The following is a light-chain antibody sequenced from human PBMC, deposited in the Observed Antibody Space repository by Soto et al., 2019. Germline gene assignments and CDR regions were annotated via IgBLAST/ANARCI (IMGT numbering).Light chain of an antibody. CDR3: QQRRNWPPIT. CDR1: QSVSSY. Sequence: EIVMTQSPATLSLSPGERAALSCRGSQSVSSYLAWYQQKPGQAPRLLIYDASNRATGIPARFSGSGSGTDFTLTISSVEPEDFAVYYCQQRRNWPPITFGQGTRLEIK. V-gene: IGKV3-11*01. J-gene: IGKJ5*01. CDR2: DAS.